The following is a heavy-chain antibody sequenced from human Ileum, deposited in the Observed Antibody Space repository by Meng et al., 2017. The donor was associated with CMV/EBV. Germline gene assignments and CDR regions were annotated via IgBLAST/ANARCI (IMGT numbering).Heavy chain of an antibody. CDR2: ISYDGGNK. V-gene: IGHV3-30*04. CDR1: GFTFSSYA. J-gene: IGHJ4*02. CDR3: AKDQYSSGPYYFDY. Sequence: GASLKISCAASGFTFSSYAMHWVRQAPGKGLEWVVVISYDGGNKYYADSVKGRFTISRDNSKNTLYLQIDSLSAEDTAAYYCAKDQYSSGPYYFDYWGQGTLVTVSS. D-gene: IGHD6-19*01.